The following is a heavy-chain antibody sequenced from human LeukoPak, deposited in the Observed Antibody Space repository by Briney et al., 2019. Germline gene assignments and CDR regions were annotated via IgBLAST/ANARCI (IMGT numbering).Heavy chain of an antibody. Sequence: ASVKVSCKASGGTFSSYAISWVRQAPGQGLEWMGGIIPIFGTANYAQKFQGRVTITADESTSTAYMELSSLRSEDTAVYYCARVSSPGVYSNHDYYYYGMDVWGQGTTVTVSS. D-gene: IGHD4-11*01. V-gene: IGHV1-69*13. CDR1: GGTFSSYA. CDR2: IIPIFGTA. CDR3: ARVSSPGVYSNHDYYYYGMDV. J-gene: IGHJ6*02.